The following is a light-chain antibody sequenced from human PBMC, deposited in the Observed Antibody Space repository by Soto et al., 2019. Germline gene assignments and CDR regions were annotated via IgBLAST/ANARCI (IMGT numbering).Light chain of an antibody. V-gene: IGKV1-5*01. Sequence: DIQVTQSPSTLSASVGDRVTITCRVSQSIYNWLAWYQQRPGQTPKLLIYDASSLENGVPPRFIGTGSGTEFNLTISSLQPDDFATYYCQQYGSSPYTFGQGTKLEIK. CDR2: DAS. CDR3: QQYGSSPYT. CDR1: QSIYNW. J-gene: IGKJ2*01.